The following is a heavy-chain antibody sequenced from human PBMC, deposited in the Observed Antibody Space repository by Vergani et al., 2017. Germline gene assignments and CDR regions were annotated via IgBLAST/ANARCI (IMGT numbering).Heavy chain of an antibody. V-gene: IGHV3-23*04. CDR1: GSTFSSYA. J-gene: IGHJ6*02. Sequence: EVQLVESGGGLVQPGGSLRLSCAASGSTFSSYAMNWVRQAPGKGLEWVSGISGSGGNTYYANSVKGRFTISRDNSKNTLYLQMNSLRADDTAVYYCAKGVYCSSTSCYEGRGYYYGMGVWGQGTTVTFSS. CDR3: AKGVYCSSTSCYEGRGYYYGMGV. D-gene: IGHD2-2*01. CDR2: ISGSGGNT.